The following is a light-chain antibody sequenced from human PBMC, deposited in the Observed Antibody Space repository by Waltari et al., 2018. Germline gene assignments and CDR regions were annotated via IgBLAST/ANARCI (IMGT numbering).Light chain of an antibody. Sequence: EIVLTQSPATLSLSPGESATLSCRASQSVGRSLAWYQQKPGQAPRLVLYAASNRATGIPDRFSGSNSGTDFSLTISSLEAEDFAVYYCQQRSIWPCTFGLGTKVEVK. CDR1: QSVGRS. J-gene: IGKJ1*01. CDR2: AAS. V-gene: IGKV3-11*01. CDR3: QQRSIWPCT.